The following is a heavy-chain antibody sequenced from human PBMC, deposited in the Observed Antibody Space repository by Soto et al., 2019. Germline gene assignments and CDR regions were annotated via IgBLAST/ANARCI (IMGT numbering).Heavy chain of an antibody. J-gene: IGHJ5*02. Sequence: GSLRLSCEASGFMFSDHAMSWVRQAPGKGLEWVAAISGNGIATYYADSVKGRFTISRDNSKNTLYLQMNRLRADDTAVYYCARDAISMVRGTNNWFDPWGQGTLVTVSS. D-gene: IGHD3-10*01. CDR3: ARDAISMVRGTNNWFDP. CDR2: ISGNGIAT. CDR1: GFMFSDHA. V-gene: IGHV3-23*01.